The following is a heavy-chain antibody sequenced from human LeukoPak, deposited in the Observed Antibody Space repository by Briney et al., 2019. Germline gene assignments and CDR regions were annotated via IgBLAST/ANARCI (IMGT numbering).Heavy chain of an antibody. J-gene: IGHJ4*02. D-gene: IGHD3-22*01. V-gene: IGHV3-23*01. CDR3: ASHSHDYDSSGYFDS. Sequence: GGSVRLPCVVSRLPFHINAMLCVRHARGKGRVWVTGIRVSGGSEYYAASVKGRFSVSRDKSKHTVYLQMNSLRAEHMAVYFCASHSHDYDSSGYFDSWGQGALVTVSS. CDR2: IRVSGGSE. CDR1: RLPFHINA.